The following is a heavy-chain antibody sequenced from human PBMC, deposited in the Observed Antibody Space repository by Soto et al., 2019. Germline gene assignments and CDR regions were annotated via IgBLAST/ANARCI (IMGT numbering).Heavy chain of an antibody. J-gene: IGHJ6*02. CDR1: GFTFSSYG. D-gene: IGHD6-19*01. Sequence: PGGSLRLSCAASGFTFSSYGMHWVRQAPGKGLEWVAVISYDGRNKYYADSVKGRFTISRDNSKNTLYLQMSSLRAEDTAVYYCVKDGSSGWPYYYGLDVWGQGTTVTV. V-gene: IGHV3-30*18. CDR3: VKDGSSGWPYYYGLDV. CDR2: ISYDGRNK.